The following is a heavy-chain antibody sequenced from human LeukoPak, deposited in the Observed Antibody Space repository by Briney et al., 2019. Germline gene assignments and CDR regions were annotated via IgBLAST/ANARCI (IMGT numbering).Heavy chain of an antibody. CDR3: ARRGSTDY. Sequence: GGSLRLSCAASGFSFSGYWMTWVRQAPGKGLEWVANIKEDGSEKYYADFVKGRFTISRDNAKNSLDLQMNRLRAEDTAVYYCARRGSTDYWGQGNLVTVSS. CDR2: IKEDGSEK. D-gene: IGHD2/OR15-2a*01. V-gene: IGHV3-7*03. J-gene: IGHJ4*02. CDR1: GFSFSGYW.